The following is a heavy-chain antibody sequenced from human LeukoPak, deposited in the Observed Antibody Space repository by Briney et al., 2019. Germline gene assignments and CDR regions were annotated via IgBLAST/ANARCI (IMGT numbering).Heavy chain of an antibody. CDR3: AKNSGYSYGTVYYFDY. J-gene: IGHJ4*02. Sequence: TGGSLRLSCAASGFTFSSYGMSWVRQAPGKGLEWVSGTSGSGGSTYYADSVKGRFTISRDNSKNTLYLQMNSLRAEDTAIYYCAKNSGYSYGTVYYFDYWGQGTLVTVSS. V-gene: IGHV3-23*01. CDR2: TSGSGGST. CDR1: GFTFSSYG. D-gene: IGHD5-18*01.